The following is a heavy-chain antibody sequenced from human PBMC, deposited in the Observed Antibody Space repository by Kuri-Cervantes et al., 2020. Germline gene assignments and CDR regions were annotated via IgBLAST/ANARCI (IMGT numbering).Heavy chain of an antibody. J-gene: IGHJ4*02. CDR2: IYYDGNT. Sequence: GSLRLSCTVSSGSLSGYFWNWIRQAPAKGLEWIGYIYYDGNTIYNPSLKSRATISIDTSKNQFSLKLGSVTAADTAVYYCATLAVDSLRSGSYSYYFGYWGQGTLVTVSS. CDR3: ATLAVDSLRSGSYSYYFGY. D-gene: IGHD3-10*01. V-gene: IGHV4-59*08. CDR1: SGSLSGYF.